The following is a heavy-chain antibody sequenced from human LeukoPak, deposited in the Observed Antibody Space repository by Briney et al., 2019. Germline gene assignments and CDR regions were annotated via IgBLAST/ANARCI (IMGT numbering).Heavy chain of an antibody. J-gene: IGHJ4*02. CDR3: RRGGVGCFDY. Sequence: GGSLRLSCAVSGFTFSDYWIHWVRQAPGKGLVWVSHINSDGSSATYADSVKGRFTISRDNAKNTMYLQMNSLRAEDTAVYFCRRGGVGCFDYWGQGALVTVSS. V-gene: IGHV3-74*01. CDR2: INSDGSSA. CDR1: GFTFSDYW. D-gene: IGHD6-19*01.